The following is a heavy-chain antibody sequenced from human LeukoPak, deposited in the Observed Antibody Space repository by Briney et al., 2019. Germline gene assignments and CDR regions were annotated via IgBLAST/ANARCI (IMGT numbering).Heavy chain of an antibody. CDR1: GFSFSSYW. CDR2: IRTKAHGGTT. V-gene: IGHV3-49*03. Sequence: GGSLRLSCAASGFSFSSYWMSWFRQAPGKGLEWISFIRTKAHGGTTEYAASVKGRFTISRDDSKSIAYLQMNSLKTEDTAVYYCTGHTIRYGYGYWGQGTLVTVSS. D-gene: IGHD5-18*01. J-gene: IGHJ4*02. CDR3: TGHTIRYGYGY.